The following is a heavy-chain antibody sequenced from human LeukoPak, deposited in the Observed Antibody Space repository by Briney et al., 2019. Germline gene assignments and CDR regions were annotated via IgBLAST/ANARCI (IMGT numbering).Heavy chain of an antibody. D-gene: IGHD6-6*01. V-gene: IGHV1-69*13. CDR3: ARLGSSSSYFAY. CDR2: IIPIFGTA. J-gene: IGHJ4*02. CDR1: GGTFSSYP. Sequence: SVKGSCKASGGTFSSYPISWVRQAPGQGLEWMGGIIPIFGTANYAQQFQGRVTITADESTSTAYMELSSLRSEDTAVYYCARLGSSSSYFAYWGQGTLVTVSS.